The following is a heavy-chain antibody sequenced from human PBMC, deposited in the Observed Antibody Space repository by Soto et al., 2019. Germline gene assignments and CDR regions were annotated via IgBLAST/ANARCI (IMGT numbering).Heavy chain of an antibody. CDR3: AKGYSSAWYTPDV. D-gene: IGHD6-13*01. Sequence: GGSLRLSCAASGFTFSDYAMSWVRQAPGKGLEWVSAISDSGRNTYYTDSMKGRFTISRDNSKNTLFLQLNSLRAEDTAVYYCAKGYSSAWYTPDVWGQGTTVTVSS. J-gene: IGHJ6*02. CDR2: ISDSGRNT. V-gene: IGHV3-23*01. CDR1: GFTFSDYA.